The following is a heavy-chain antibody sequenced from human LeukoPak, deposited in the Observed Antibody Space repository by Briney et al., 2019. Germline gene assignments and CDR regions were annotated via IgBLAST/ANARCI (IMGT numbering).Heavy chain of an antibody. J-gene: IGHJ3*02. CDR2: IYTSGST. V-gene: IGHV4-61*02. CDR3: ARHSAHSSTNDAFDI. Sequence: PSETLSLTCTVSGGPISSGSYYWSWIRQPAGKGLEWIGRIYTSGSTNYNPSLKSRVTISVDTSKNQFSLKLSSVTAADTAVYYCARHSAHSSTNDAFDIWGQGTMVTVSS. D-gene: IGHD6-13*01. CDR1: GGPISSGSYY.